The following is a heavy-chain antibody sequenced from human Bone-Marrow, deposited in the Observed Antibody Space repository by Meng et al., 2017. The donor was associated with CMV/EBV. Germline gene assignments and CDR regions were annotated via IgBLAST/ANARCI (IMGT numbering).Heavy chain of an antibody. V-gene: IGHV4-34*01. CDR3: ARGGGDCSSTSCYSPLDY. Sequence: SETLSLTCAVYRGSFSGHYWNWIRQPPGKGLEWIGEINHSGSTNYNPSLKSRVTISVDTSKNQFSLKLNSVTAADTAVYYCARGGGDCSSTSCYSPLDYWGQGSLVTVSS. CDR1: RGSFSGHY. CDR2: INHSGST. J-gene: IGHJ4*02. D-gene: IGHD2-2*01.